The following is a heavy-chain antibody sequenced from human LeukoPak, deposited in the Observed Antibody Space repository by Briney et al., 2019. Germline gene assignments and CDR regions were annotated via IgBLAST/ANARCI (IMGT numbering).Heavy chain of an antibody. V-gene: IGHV4-59*08. CDR3: ARHVGNSGSGSYLTYFDY. J-gene: IGHJ4*02. D-gene: IGHD3-10*01. CDR2: IYYSGST. Sequence: SETLSLTCTVSGGSISSYYWSWIRQPPGKGLEWIGHIYYSGSTHYNPSLKSRVTISVDTTKNQFSLKLSSVTAADTAVYYCARHVGNSGSGSYLTYFDYWGQGTLVTVSS. CDR1: GGSISSYY.